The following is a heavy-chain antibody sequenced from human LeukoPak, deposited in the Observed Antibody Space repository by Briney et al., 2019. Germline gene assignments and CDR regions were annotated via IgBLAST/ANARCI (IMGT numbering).Heavy chain of an antibody. Sequence: SETLSLTCAVYGGSFSGYYWSWIRQPPGKGLEWIGEINHSGSTNYNPSLKSRVTISVDTSKNQFSLKLSSVTAADTAVYYCHYVVVEAADDYWGQGTLVTVSS. CDR2: INHSGST. D-gene: IGHD2-15*01. V-gene: IGHV4-34*01. CDR3: HYVVVEAADDY. CDR1: GGSFSGYY. J-gene: IGHJ4*02.